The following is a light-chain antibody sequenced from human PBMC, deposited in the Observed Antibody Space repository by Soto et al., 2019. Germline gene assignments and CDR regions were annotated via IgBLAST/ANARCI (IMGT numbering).Light chain of an antibody. Sequence: EIVLTHSPSTLSLSPGGRANLSCRASQTVSSYLAWYKQKPGQAPRLLIYDASTRAPGIPARLSGRGSGAEFTLTISSLEPEDFAVYYCQQRSDSITFGQGTRLEIK. CDR3: QQRSDSIT. V-gene: IGKV3-11*01. CDR1: QTVSSY. J-gene: IGKJ5*01. CDR2: DAS.